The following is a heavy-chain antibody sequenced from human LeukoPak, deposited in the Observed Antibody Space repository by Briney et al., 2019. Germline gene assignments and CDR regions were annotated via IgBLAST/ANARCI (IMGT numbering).Heavy chain of an antibody. CDR3: ARRAAAVGTYYMDV. V-gene: IGHV4-59*01. Sequence: SETLSLTCTVSGGSISPYYWTWIRQPPGNGLEWIGYIYYSGGTNYNASLNSRVTTSVDTSKNQFSLKLTSVTAADTAVYYCARRAAAVGTYYMDVWGKGTTVTVSS. CDR1: GGSISPYY. D-gene: IGHD6-13*01. CDR2: IYYSGGT. J-gene: IGHJ6*03.